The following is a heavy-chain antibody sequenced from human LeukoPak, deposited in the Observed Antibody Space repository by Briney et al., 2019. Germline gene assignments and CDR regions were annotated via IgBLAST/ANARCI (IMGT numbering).Heavy chain of an antibody. Sequence: PGGSLRLSCAASGFTFSTYWMDWVRQAPGKGLEWVANIKEDGSEKYYEDSVKGRFTISRDNAKNSLYLQTDSLRVEDTAFYYCAKDNRRHYTSGPNPDSLHWGQGALVTVSS. CDR2: IKEDGSEK. CDR1: GFTFSTYW. CDR3: AKDNRRHYTSGPNPDSLH. D-gene: IGHD6-19*01. V-gene: IGHV3-7*03. J-gene: IGHJ4*02.